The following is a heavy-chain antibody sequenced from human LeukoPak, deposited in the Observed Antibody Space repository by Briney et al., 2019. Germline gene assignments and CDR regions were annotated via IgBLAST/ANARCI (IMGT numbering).Heavy chain of an antibody. V-gene: IGHV3-48*01. J-gene: IGHJ6*03. CDR2: ISSSSSTI. CDR3: AKETISGSYYNPSYYYYYMDV. CDR1: GFTFSSYS. Sequence: GRSLRLSCAASGFTFSSYSMNWVRQAPGKGLEWVSYISSSSSTIYYADSVKGRFTISRDNAKNSLYLQMNSLRAEDTAVYYCAKETISGSYYNPSYYYYYMDVWGKGTTVTVSS. D-gene: IGHD3-10*01.